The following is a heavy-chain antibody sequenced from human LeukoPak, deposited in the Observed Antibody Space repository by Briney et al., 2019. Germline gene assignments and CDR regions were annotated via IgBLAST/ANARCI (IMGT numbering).Heavy chain of an antibody. Sequence: GGSLRLSCAVSGLTFNNYAMSWVRQAPGKGLEWVSAISKSGDHTYYAASAKGRFTIYRDNSKNTQYLQMNSLRAEDTAVYYCAKGIVVVVPAALDYWGQGTLVTVSS. V-gene: IGHV3-23*01. CDR1: GLTFNNYA. J-gene: IGHJ4*02. CDR3: AKGIVVVVPAALDY. CDR2: ISKSGDHT. D-gene: IGHD2-2*01.